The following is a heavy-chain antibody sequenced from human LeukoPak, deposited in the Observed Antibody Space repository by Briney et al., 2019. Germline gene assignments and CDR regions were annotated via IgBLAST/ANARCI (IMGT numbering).Heavy chain of an antibody. CDR3: ARGQYSSSSTGFGY. J-gene: IGHJ4*02. V-gene: IGHV3-48*01. CDR1: GFTFSSHS. CDR2: ISRSSTTI. D-gene: IGHD6-6*01. Sequence: PGGSLRLSCAASGFTFSSHSMNWVRQTPGKGLEWVSYISRSSTTIYYADSVKGRFTISRDNAKNSLYLQMNSLRAEDTAVYYCARGQYSSSSTGFGYWGQGTLVTVSS.